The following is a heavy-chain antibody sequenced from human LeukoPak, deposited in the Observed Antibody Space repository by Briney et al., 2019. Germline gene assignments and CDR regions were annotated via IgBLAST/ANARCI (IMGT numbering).Heavy chain of an antibody. V-gene: IGHV3-21*01. D-gene: IGHD5-24*01. CDR2: ISSSNSSI. CDR1: GFTFSNYS. CDR3: AREMGL. Sequence: GGSLRLSCAASGFTFSNYSMNWVRQAPGKGLEWVSSISSSNSSIYYADSVKGRFTISRDNAKNSLYLQMNSLRAEDTAVYYCAREMGLWGQGTLVTVSS. J-gene: IGHJ4*02.